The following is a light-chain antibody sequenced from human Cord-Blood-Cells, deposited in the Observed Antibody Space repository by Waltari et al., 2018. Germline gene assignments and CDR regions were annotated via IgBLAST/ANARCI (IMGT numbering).Light chain of an antibody. CDR1: SSNIGSNT. CDR3: AAWDDSLNGWV. V-gene: IGLV1-44*01. CDR2: SNN. J-gene: IGLJ3*02. Sequence: QSVLPQPPSASGTPGQRVTISCSGSSSNIGSNTVNWYQQPPGTAPKPLIYSNNQRPSGVPDRFSGSKSGTSASLAISGLQSEDEADYYCAAWDDSLNGWVFGGGTKLTVL.